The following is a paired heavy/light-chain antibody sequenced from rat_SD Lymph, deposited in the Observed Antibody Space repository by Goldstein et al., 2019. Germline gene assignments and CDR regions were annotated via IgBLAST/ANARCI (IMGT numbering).Light chain of an antibody. CDR1: SSLSSNY. CDR3: QQGSSNPPT. V-gene: IGKV4S21*01. CDR2: STS. J-gene: IGKJ2-1*01. Sequence: AIVLNQSPSSIIASQGEKVTITCRANSSLSSNYLHWYQQKPGAFPKLVIYSTSYRASGVPFRFSGSGSGTSYSFTISRVEAEDVATYYCQQGSSNPPTFGAGTKLELK.
Heavy chain of an antibody. J-gene: IGHJ2*01. D-gene: IGHD1-6*01. CDR1: GFSLSNNG. CDR3: ARQSRVYYYFDY. Sequence: QVQLEESGPGLMQPSETLSLTCTVSGFSLSNNGVGWVRQPLGKGLVWMGTIWAAGSTNYNSAVQSRLSISRDTSKSQVFLKMNSLQPEDTGTYYCARQSRVYYYFDYWGQGVMVTVSS. CDR2: IWAAGST. V-gene: IGHV2-72*01.